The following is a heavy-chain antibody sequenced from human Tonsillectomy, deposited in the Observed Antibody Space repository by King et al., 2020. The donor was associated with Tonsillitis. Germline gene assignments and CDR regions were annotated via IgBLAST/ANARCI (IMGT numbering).Heavy chain of an antibody. J-gene: IGHJ4*02. CDR3: TTEADTYYYDSSGSY. Sequence: VQLVESGGGLVKPGGSLRLSCAASGFTFSNAWMSWVRQAPGKGLAWVGRIISKTDGGTTDYAAPVKGRFTISRDDSKNTLYLQMNSLKTEETAVYYCTTEADTYYYDSSGSYWGQGTLVTVSS. D-gene: IGHD3-22*01. CDR2: IISKTDGGTT. CDR1: GFTFSNAW. V-gene: IGHV3-15*01.